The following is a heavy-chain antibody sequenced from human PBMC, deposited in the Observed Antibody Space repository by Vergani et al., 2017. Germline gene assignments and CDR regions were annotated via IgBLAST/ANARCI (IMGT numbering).Heavy chain of an antibody. J-gene: IGHJ4*02. D-gene: IGHD2-2*01. CDR1: GFTFSTYS. CDR2: ISTTSTYI. V-gene: IGHV3-21*01. Sequence: EVQLVESGGGLVKPGGSLRLSCTASGFTFSTYSMNWVRQAPGKGLQWVSSISTTSTYIYFADSLKGRFTISRDNAKNSLYLQMNSLRAVDTAVYYCARGARVCSTTSCSLDYWGQGTLVTVSS. CDR3: ARGARVCSTTSCSLDY.